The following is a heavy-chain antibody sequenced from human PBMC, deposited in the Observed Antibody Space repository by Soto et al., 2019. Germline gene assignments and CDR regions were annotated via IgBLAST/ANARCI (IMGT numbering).Heavy chain of an antibody. CDR2: ISSSGSTI. CDR3: ARPNDYSNYYYYYYMDV. CDR1: GFTFSDYY. Sequence: GGSLRLSCAASGFTFSDYYMSWIRQAPGKGLEWVSYISSSGSTIYYADSVKGRFTISRDNAKNSLYLQMNSLRAEDTAVYYCARPNDYSNYYYYYYMDVWGKGTTVTVSS. V-gene: IGHV3-11*01. J-gene: IGHJ6*03. D-gene: IGHD4-4*01.